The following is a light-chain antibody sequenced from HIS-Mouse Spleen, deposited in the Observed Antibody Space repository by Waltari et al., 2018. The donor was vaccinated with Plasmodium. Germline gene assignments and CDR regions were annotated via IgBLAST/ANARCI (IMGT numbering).Light chain of an antibody. CDR3: QQYYSYPYT. Sequence: AIRMTQSPSSFSASTGDRVTITCRASQGISSYLAWYQQKPGKAPKRLIYAASTLQSGVPSRFSGSGSGTEYTLDISCLQSEDFATYYCQQYYSYPYTFGQGTKLEI. CDR1: QGISSY. CDR2: AAS. V-gene: IGKV1-8*01. J-gene: IGKJ2*01.